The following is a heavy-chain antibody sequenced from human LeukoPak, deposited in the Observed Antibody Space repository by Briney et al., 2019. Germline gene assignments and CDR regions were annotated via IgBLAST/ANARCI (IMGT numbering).Heavy chain of an antibody. CDR3: ARRNSSGWYVDY. CDR1: GGSFSGYY. Sequence: SETLSLTCAVYGGSFSGYYWSWIRQPPGKGLEWIGEINHSGSTSYNPPLKSRVTISVDTSKNQFSLKLSSVTAADTAVYYCARRNSSGWYVDYWGQGTLVTVSS. J-gene: IGHJ4*02. D-gene: IGHD6-19*01. CDR2: INHSGST. V-gene: IGHV4-34*01.